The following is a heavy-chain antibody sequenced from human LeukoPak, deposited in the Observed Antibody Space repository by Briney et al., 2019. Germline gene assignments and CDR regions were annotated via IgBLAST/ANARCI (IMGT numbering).Heavy chain of an antibody. J-gene: IGHJ5*02. CDR2: IYNSGNT. CDR1: GGSFSSYY. CDR3: ARSFGRYCSGGSCYHYANWFDP. Sequence: SETLSLTCAVSGGSFSSYYWSWIRQPPGRGLEWIGYIYNSGNTNYNPSLKSRVTISVGTSKNQFSLKLSSVTAAGTAVYYCARSFGRYCSGGSCYHYANWFDPWGQGTLVTVSS. D-gene: IGHD2-15*01. V-gene: IGHV4-59*01.